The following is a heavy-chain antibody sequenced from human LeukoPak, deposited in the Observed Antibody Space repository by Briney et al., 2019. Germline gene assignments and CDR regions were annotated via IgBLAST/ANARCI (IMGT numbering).Heavy chain of an antibody. V-gene: IGHV4-61*01. CDR2: IYSSGST. Sequence: SETLSLTCTVSGDSISSGTYYWSWIRQPPGKGLEWIGYIYSSGSTNYNPSLKSRLTISVDASKNQFSLKLTSVTAADTAVYYCARGFVVRGVIFDYWGQGTLVTVSS. D-gene: IGHD3-10*01. J-gene: IGHJ4*02. CDR3: ARGFVVRGVIFDY. CDR1: GDSISSGTYY.